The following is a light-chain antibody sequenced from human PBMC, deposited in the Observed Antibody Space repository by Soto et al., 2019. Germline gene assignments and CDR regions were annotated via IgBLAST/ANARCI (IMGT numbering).Light chain of an antibody. V-gene: IGLV1-40*01. CDR1: SSNLGAGYD. J-gene: IGLJ1*01. CDR2: ANS. Sequence: QSVLGARVAVSGAPGQRVTISCSGSSSNLGAGYDVQWYRQFPGTAPKLLIYANSVRPSGVPDRFSGSKSGTSASLAITGLQAQDGGHYYCQSYDRRLIVPKVFGTGTKVTVL. CDR3: QSYDRRLIVPKV.